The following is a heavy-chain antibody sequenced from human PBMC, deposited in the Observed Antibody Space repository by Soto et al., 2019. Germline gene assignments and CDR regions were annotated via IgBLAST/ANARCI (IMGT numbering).Heavy chain of an antibody. V-gene: IGHV1-69*06. CDR3: NRGSEYDFWSGYF. CDR2: IVPMFGTS. D-gene: IGHD3-3*01. J-gene: IGHJ4*02. Sequence: QERLVQSGAEVRKPGSSVKVSCKVTGGTSTRYAINWVRQAPGQGLEWMGGIVPMFGTSKYAQKFQGRVTITAETSTNIAYMELRSLRSEDTAVYYCNRGSEYDFWSGYFWGQGTLVSVSS. CDR1: GGTSTRYA.